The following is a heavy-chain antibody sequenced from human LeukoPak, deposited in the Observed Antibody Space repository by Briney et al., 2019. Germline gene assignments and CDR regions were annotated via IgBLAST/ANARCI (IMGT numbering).Heavy chain of an antibody. CDR2: INPNSGGT. J-gene: IGHJ4*02. CDR1: GYTFTGYY. Sequence: ASVKVSCKASGYTFTGYYIHWVRQAPGQGLEWMGWINPNSGGTNYAQKFQGRVTMTRDTSISTAYMELSRLRSDDTAVYYCARVIGFGELSLGYWGQGTLVTVSS. V-gene: IGHV1-2*02. CDR3: ARVIGFGELSLGY. D-gene: IGHD3-10*01.